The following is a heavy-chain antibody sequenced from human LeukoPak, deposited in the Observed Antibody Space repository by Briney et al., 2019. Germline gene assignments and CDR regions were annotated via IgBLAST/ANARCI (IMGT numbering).Heavy chain of an antibody. CDR1: GYTFTGYY. CDR2: INPNSGGT. CDR3: ARAPLLSVAVAAPYFDY. J-gene: IGHJ4*02. V-gene: IGHV1-2*02. Sequence: GALVKVSCKASGYTFTGYYMHWVRQAPGQGLEWMGWINPNSGGTNYAQKFQGRVTMTRDTSISTAYMELSRLRSDDTAVYYCARAPLLSVAVAAPYFDYWGQGTLVTVSS. D-gene: IGHD6-13*01.